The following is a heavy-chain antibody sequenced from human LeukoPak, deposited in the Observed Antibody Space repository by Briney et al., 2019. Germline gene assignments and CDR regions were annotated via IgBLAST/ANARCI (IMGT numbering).Heavy chain of an antibody. V-gene: IGHV4-59*12. J-gene: IGHJ4*02. CDR3: ARDMYSGGFSALDY. CDR1: GGSISSYY. CDR2: IYYTGST. D-gene: IGHD1-26*01. Sequence: SETLSLTCTVSGGSISSYYWSWIRQPPGKGLEWIGYIYYTGSTNYNPSLKSRVTISVDTSKNQFSLKLSSVTAADTAVYYCARDMYSGGFSALDYWGQGTLVTVSS.